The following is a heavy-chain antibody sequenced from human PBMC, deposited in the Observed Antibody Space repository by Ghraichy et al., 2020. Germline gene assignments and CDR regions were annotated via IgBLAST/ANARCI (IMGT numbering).Heavy chain of an antibody. J-gene: IGHJ5*02. CDR1: GYTFTGYY. D-gene: IGHD6-6*01. CDR2: INPNSGGT. Sequence: ASVKVSCKASGYTFTGYYMHWVRQAPGQGLEWMGRINPNSGGTNYAQKFQGRVTMTRDTSISTAYMELSRLRSDDTAVYYCARDRSIAARHCWFDPWGQGTLVTVSS. V-gene: IGHV1-2*06. CDR3: ARDRSIAARHCWFDP.